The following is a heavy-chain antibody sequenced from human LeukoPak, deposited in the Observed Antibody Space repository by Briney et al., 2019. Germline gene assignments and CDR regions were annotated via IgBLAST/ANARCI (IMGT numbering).Heavy chain of an antibody. CDR1: GFTFSSYW. V-gene: IGHV3-7*01. D-gene: IGHD3-10*01. CDR3: ARTRTDYYGSGSYYRMGYYFDY. J-gene: IGHJ4*02. Sequence: GGSLRLSCAASGFTFSSYWMSWVRQAPGKGLEWVANMKQDGSEKYFVDSMKGRFSISRDNAKNSLYLQMNSLRAEDTAIYYCARTRTDYYGSGSYYRMGYYFDYWGQGTLVTVSP. CDR2: MKQDGSEK.